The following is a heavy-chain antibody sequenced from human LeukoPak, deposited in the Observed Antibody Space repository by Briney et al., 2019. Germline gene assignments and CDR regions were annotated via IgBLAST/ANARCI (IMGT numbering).Heavy chain of an antibody. CDR2: IYYSGHT. CDR1: GGSINSYY. D-gene: IGHD5-24*01. CDR3: ARATWNGYMFDY. J-gene: IGHJ4*02. Sequence: SETLSLTCTVSGGSINSYYWNWIRQPPGKGLEWIGYIYYSGHTNYNPSLNSRVAISIDTSKNQFSLKLNSLTAADTAVYYCARATWNGYMFDYWGQGSLVTVTS. V-gene: IGHV4-59*01.